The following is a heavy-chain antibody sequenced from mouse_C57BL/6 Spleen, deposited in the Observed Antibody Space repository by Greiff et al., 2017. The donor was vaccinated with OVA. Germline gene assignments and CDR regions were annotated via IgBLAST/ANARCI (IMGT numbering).Heavy chain of an antibody. Sequence: QVQLKESGAELVKPGASVKMSCKASGYTFTSYWITWVKQRPGQGLEWIGDIYPGSGSTNYNEKFKSKATLTVDTSSSTAYMQLSSLTSEDSAVYYCARSGGTWFAYWGQGTLVTVSA. CDR2: IYPGSGST. CDR3: ARSGGTWFAY. CDR1: GYTFTSYW. V-gene: IGHV1-55*01. D-gene: IGHD3-1*01. J-gene: IGHJ3*01.